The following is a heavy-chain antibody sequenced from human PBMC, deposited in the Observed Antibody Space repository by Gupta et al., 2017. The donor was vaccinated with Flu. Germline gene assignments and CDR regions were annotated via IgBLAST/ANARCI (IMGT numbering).Heavy chain of an antibody. Sequence: EVQLVESGGGLVKPGGSLRLSCAASGFPFSSYSMNWVRQAPGKGLEWVSSISSSSSYIYYADSVKGRFTISRDNAKNSLYLQMNSLRAEDTAVYYCARSFDILTGYYDYWGQGTLVTVSS. V-gene: IGHV3-21*01. CDR2: ISSSSSYI. CDR1: GFPFSSYS. D-gene: IGHD3-9*01. CDR3: ARSFDILTGYYDY. J-gene: IGHJ4*02.